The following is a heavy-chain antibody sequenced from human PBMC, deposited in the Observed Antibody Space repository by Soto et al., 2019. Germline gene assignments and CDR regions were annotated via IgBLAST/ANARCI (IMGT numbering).Heavy chain of an antibody. CDR1: GFTFSSYG. D-gene: IGHD6-19*01. CDR3: AKDKLAVAGTRKNWYFDL. Sequence: QVQLVESGGGVVQPGRSLRLSCAASGFTFSSYGMHWVRQAPGKGLEWVAVISYDGSNKYYADSVKGRFTISRDNSKNTLYLQMNSLRAEDTALHYCAKDKLAVAGTRKNWYFDLWGRGTLVTVSS. V-gene: IGHV3-30*18. CDR2: ISYDGSNK. J-gene: IGHJ2*01.